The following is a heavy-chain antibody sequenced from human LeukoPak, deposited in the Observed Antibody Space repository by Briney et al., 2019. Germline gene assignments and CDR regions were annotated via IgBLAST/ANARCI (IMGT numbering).Heavy chain of an antibody. D-gene: IGHD5-24*01. CDR2: VSSDGST. CDR1: GITVSSNY. V-gene: IGHV3-66*01. CDR3: ARVIARPTIREFDY. J-gene: IGHJ4*02. Sequence: GSLRPSCEVSGITVSSNYMALVRQSPGKGLGWVSIVSSDGSTYYADSVKGRFTLSRDNSKNTLYLQMNSLRAEDTAMYYCARVIARPTIREFDYWSQGTLVTVSS.